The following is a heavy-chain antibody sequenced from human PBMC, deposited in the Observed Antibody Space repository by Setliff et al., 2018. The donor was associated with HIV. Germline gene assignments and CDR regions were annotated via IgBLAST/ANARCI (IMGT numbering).Heavy chain of an antibody. D-gene: IGHD3-9*01. Sequence: GGSLRLSCAASGFTFSNFAMSWVRQVPGKGLEWVANINPDGSAKHYADFVKGRFTISRDNTKNSLYLQMNSLRAEDTAVYYCVREGEYFDTIGHYLVRRFFDLWGQGTMVTVSS. CDR2: INPDGSAK. V-gene: IGHV3-7*05. J-gene: IGHJ3*01. CDR3: VREGEYFDTIGHYLVRRFFDL. CDR1: GFTFSNFA.